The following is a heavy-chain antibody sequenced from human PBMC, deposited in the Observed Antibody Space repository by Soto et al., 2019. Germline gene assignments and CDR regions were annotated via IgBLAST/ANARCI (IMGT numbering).Heavy chain of an antibody. V-gene: IGHV4-4*02. Sequence: QVQLQESGPGLVKPSGTLSLTCAVSNGSITNDNWWSWVRQSPGKGLEWIGDIYHTGSTNYNPSLKRRVIISIDKAKNNSSLRLSSVTAADTAVYYCARIWGALATIAGWFGPWGQGTLVTVSS. J-gene: IGHJ5*02. D-gene: IGHD5-12*01. CDR3: ARIWGALATIAGWFGP. CDR2: IYHTGST. CDR1: NGSITNDNW.